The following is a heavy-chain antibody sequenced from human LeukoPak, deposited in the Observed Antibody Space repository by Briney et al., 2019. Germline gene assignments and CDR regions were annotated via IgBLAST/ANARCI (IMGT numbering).Heavy chain of an antibody. Sequence: SETLSLTCTVSGGSISNYHWSWIRQPAGKVLEWIGRVYTSGSTNSNPSLKSRLTISVDKSKNQFSLKLSSVTAADTAVYHCARERYYDSSGYYSRNYYYYMDVWGKGTTVTVSS. CDR3: ARERYYDSSGYYSRNYYYYMDV. CDR1: GGSISNYH. V-gene: IGHV4-4*07. J-gene: IGHJ6*03. CDR2: VYTSGST. D-gene: IGHD3-22*01.